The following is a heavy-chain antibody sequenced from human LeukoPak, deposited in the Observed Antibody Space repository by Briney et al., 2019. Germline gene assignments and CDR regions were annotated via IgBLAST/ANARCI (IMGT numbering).Heavy chain of an antibody. CDR1: GFTFSSCA. CDR2: ISYDGSNK. Sequence: GGSLRLSCAASGFTFSSCAMHWVRQAPGKGLEWVAVISYDGSNKYYADSVKGRFTISRDNSKNTLYLQMNSLRAEDTAVYYCARDKGIAVAGDYWGQGTLVTVSS. J-gene: IGHJ4*02. CDR3: ARDKGIAVAGDY. D-gene: IGHD6-19*01. V-gene: IGHV3-30-3*01.